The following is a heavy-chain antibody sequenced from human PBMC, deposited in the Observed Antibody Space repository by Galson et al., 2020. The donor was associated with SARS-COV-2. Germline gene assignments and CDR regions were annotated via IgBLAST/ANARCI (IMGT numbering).Heavy chain of an antibody. CDR2: IYYSGST. V-gene: IGHV4-39*01. Sequence: SETLSLTCTVSGGSISSSSYYWGWIRQPPGKGLEWIGSIYYSGSTYYNPSLKSRVTISVDTSKNKFSLKLSSVTAADTAVYYCARASIAVAGTFFDYWGQGTLVTVSS. CDR3: ARASIAVAGTFFDY. D-gene: IGHD6-19*01. CDR1: GGSISSSSYY. J-gene: IGHJ4*02.